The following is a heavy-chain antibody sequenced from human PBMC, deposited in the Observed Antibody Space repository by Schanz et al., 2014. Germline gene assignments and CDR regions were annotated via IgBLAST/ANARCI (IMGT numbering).Heavy chain of an antibody. CDR3: AKDFTGSGIFFNS. V-gene: IGHV3-23*04. CDR2: ISDSGGSK. J-gene: IGHJ5*01. CDR1: GFTFSSYA. Sequence: EVQLVESGGALVQPGGSLRLSCVASGFTFSSYAMNWVRQAPGKGLEWVSGISDSGGSKYYVDSVEGRFTISRDNSKNTLYLQMNNLRAEDTAVYYCAKDFTGSGIFFNSWGQGTLVSVSS. D-gene: IGHD3-10*01.